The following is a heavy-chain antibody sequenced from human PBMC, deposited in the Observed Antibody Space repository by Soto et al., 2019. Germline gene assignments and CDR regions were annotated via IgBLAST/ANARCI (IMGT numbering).Heavy chain of an antibody. Sequence: PPGGSLRLSCAASGFTFSSYAMSWVRQAPGKGLEWVSAISGSGGSTYYADSVKGRFTISRDNSKNTLYLQMNSLRAEDTAVYYCAKARNYYDSSGYFYFDYWGQGTLVTVSS. CDR1: GFTFSSYA. J-gene: IGHJ4*02. CDR2: ISGSGGST. CDR3: AKARNYYDSSGYFYFDY. V-gene: IGHV3-23*01. D-gene: IGHD3-22*01.